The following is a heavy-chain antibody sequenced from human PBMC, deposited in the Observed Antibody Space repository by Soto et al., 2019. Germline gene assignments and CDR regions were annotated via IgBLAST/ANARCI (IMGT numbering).Heavy chain of an antibody. CDR1: GYTFTSYG. D-gene: IGHD3-9*01. CDR2: ISAYNGNT. Sequence: ASVKVSCKASGYTFTSYGISWVRQAPGQGLEWMGWISAYNGNTNYAQKLQGRVTMTTDTSTSTAYMELRSLRSDDTAVYYCARDRYFDWLLPFDYWGQGTLVTVSS. CDR3: ARDRYFDWLLPFDY. J-gene: IGHJ4*02. V-gene: IGHV1-18*01.